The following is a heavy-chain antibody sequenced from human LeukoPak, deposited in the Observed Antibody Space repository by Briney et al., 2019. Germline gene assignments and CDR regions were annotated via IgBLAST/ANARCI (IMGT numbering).Heavy chain of an antibody. CDR1: GGSISSGDYY. CDR2: IYYSGST. V-gene: IGHV4-30-4*08. CDR3: AREEDTAMGHEGY. Sequence: SQTLSLTCTVSGGSISSGDYYWSWIRQPPGKGLEWIGYIYYSGSTYYNPSLKSRVTISVDTSKNQFSLKLSSVTAADTAVYYCAREEDTAMGHEGYWGQGTLVTVSS. D-gene: IGHD5-18*01. J-gene: IGHJ4*02.